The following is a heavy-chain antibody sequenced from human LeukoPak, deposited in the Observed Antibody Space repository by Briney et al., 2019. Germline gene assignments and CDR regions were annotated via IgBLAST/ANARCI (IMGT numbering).Heavy chain of an antibody. Sequence: GGTLRLSCAASGLTFSSYAMSWVRQPPGKGLEWVSSIFPSGGEIHYADSVRGRFTISRDNSKSTLSLQMNSLRAEDTAIYYCATYRQVLLPFESWGQGTLVTVSS. CDR1: GLTFSSYA. CDR2: IFPSGGEI. J-gene: IGHJ4*02. CDR3: ATYRQVLLPFES. D-gene: IGHD2-8*02. V-gene: IGHV3-23*01.